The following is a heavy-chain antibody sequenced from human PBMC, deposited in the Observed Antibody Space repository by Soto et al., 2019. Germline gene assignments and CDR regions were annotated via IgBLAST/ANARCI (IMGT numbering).Heavy chain of an antibody. CDR1: GGTFSSYT. J-gene: IGHJ6*02. CDR3: AAGGPTVYLYGMDV. D-gene: IGHD2-15*01. Sequence: QVQLVQSGAEVKKPGSSVKVSCKASGGTFSSYTISWVRQAPGQGLEWMGRIIPILGIANYAQKFQGRVTXXAXKXXSTAYMELSSLRSEDTAVYYCAAGGPTVYLYGMDVWGQGTTVTVSS. V-gene: IGHV1-69*02. CDR2: IIPILGIA.